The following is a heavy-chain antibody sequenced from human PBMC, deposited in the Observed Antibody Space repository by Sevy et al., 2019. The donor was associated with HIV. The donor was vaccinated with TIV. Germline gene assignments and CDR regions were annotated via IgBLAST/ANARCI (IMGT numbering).Heavy chain of an antibody. CDR2: INQDGSEK. Sequence: EGSLRLSCVASGFTFRSYWMNWLRQAPGKGLEWVANINQDGSEKFYLDSVKGRFTISRDNAKNSVFLQMDSLRAEDTAVYYCARSLDYWGQGSLVTVSS. J-gene: IGHJ4*02. CDR1: GFTFRSYW. V-gene: IGHV3-7*01. CDR3: ARSLDY.